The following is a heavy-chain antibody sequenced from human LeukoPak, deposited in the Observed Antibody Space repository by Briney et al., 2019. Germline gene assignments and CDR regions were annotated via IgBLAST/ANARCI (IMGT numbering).Heavy chain of an antibody. D-gene: IGHD4-11*01. CDR3: ARAAMTTVTQGFDY. V-gene: IGHV1-8*03. J-gene: IGHJ4*02. CDR2: MNTNSGNT. Sequence: ASVKVSCKASGYTFTSYDINWVRQAPGQGLEWMGWMNTNSGNTDYAQKLQGRVTITRNTSISTAYMQLSSLRSEDTAVYYCARAAMTTVTQGFDYWGQGTLVTVSS. CDR1: GYTFTSYD.